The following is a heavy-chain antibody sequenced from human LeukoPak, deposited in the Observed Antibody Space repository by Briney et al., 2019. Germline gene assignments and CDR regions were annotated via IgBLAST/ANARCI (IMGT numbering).Heavy chain of an antibody. J-gene: IGHJ4*02. Sequence: PGGSLRLSCAASGFSFESYNMHWVRQAPGRGLEWVSSISSGMSPMYNADSVEGRFTISRDNSEESLHLQMNNLRDEDTAVYYCARSKYTYGSVAFDYWGRGTLVTVSS. CDR1: GFSFESYN. CDR2: ISSGMSPM. CDR3: ARSKYTYGSVAFDY. V-gene: IGHV3-48*02. D-gene: IGHD3-10*01.